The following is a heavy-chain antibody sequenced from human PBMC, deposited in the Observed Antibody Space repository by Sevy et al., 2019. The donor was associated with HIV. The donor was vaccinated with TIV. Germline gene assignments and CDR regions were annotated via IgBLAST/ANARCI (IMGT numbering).Heavy chain of an antibody. CDR3: ARVSASYGSYDGGEFDY. CDR1: GGSISSYY. D-gene: IGHD5-18*01. J-gene: IGHJ4*02. V-gene: IGHV4-59*13. CDR2: IYYSGST. Sequence: SETLSLTCTVSGGSISSYYWSWIRQPPGKGLEWIGYIYYSGSTNYSPSLKSRVTISVDTSKNQFSLKLSSVTAADTAVYYCARVSASYGSYDGGEFDYWGQGTLVTVSS.